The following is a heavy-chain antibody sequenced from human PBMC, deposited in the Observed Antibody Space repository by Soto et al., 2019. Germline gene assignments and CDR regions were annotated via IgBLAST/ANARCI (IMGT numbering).Heavy chain of an antibody. Sequence: VKVSCKAPGGTFSSYAISWVRQAPGQGLEWMGGIIPIFGTANYAQKFQGRVTITADESTSTAYMELSSLRSEDTAVYYCARDRADTAMVSFRHPLNYYYYGMDVWGQGTTVTVSS. D-gene: IGHD5-18*01. CDR2: IIPIFGTA. J-gene: IGHJ6*02. V-gene: IGHV1-69*01. CDR1: GGTFSSYA. CDR3: ARDRADTAMVSFRHPLNYYYYGMDV.